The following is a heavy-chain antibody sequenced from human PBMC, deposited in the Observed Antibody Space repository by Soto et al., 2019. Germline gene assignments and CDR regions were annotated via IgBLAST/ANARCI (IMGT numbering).Heavy chain of an antibody. Sequence: SETLSLTCTVSGGSISSSSYYWGWIRQPPGKGLEWIGSIYYSGSAYYNPSLKSRVTISVDTSKNQFSLKLSSVTAADTAVYYCAKTAKYYYGSGRNYYFDYWGQGTLVTVSS. D-gene: IGHD3-10*01. CDR1: GGSISSSSYY. CDR2: IYYSGSA. J-gene: IGHJ4*02. V-gene: IGHV4-39*01. CDR3: AKTAKYYYGSGRNYYFDY.